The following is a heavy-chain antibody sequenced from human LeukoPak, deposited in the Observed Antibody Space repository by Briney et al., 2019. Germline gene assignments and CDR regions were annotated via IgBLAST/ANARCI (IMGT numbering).Heavy chain of an antibody. D-gene: IGHD4-11*01. J-gene: IGHJ6*02. CDR3: ATDYSNFYGMDV. V-gene: IGHV4-61*01. Sequence: SETLSLTCTVSGGSVNSGSYFWSWVRQPPGKGLEWIGYIQNSARTNYNPSLESRVTISVDSSKDQFSLRLSSVTAADTTVYYCATDYSNFYGMDVWGQGTTVTVSS. CDR2: IQNSART. CDR1: GGSVNSGSYF.